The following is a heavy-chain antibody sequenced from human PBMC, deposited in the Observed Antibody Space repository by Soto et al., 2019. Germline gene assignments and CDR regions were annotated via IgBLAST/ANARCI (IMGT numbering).Heavy chain of an antibody. V-gene: IGHV3-23*01. D-gene: IGHD6-13*01. CDR3: AKGGMYSSSWLDC. J-gene: IGHJ4*02. CDR2: ISGSGGST. Sequence: EVQLLESGGGLVQPGGSLRLSCAASGFTFSSYAMNWVRQAPGKGLEWVSTISGSGGSTYYVDSVKGRFTISRGTSKNSLYLQMTRLRAEDAAGYYCAKGGMYSSSWLDCWGQGTLVTVFS. CDR1: GFTFSSYA.